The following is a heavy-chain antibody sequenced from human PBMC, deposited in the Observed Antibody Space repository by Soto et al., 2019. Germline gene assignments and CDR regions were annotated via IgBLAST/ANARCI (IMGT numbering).Heavy chain of an antibody. CDR2: ISYDGSNK. D-gene: IGHD6-19*01. J-gene: IGHJ4*02. CDR3: AKGATARSPDIAGAGLRTE. Sequence: QVQLVESGGGVVQPGRSLRLSCAASGFTFSSYGMHWVRQAPGKGLEWVAVISYDGSNKYYADSVKGRFTISRDNSKNTLYLQITSLGAGATAVYSGAKGATARSPDIAGAGLRTEWAQGTLVTVSS. CDR1: GFTFSSYG. V-gene: IGHV3-30*18.